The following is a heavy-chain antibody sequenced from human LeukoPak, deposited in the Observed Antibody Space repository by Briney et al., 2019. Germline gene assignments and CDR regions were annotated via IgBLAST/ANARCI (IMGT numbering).Heavy chain of an antibody. D-gene: IGHD3-10*01. V-gene: IGHV4-34*01. Sequence: SETLSLTCAVYGGSFSGYYWSWIRQPPGKGLEWIGEINQSGSTNYNPSLKSRVTISVDTSKNQFSLKLISVTAADTAVYYCATGRYYYGSGGTGWGQGTLVTVSS. CDR1: GGSFSGYY. J-gene: IGHJ4*02. CDR3: ATGRYYYGSGGTG. CDR2: INQSGST.